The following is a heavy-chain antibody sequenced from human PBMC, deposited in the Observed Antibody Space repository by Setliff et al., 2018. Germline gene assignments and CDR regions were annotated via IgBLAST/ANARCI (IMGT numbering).Heavy chain of an antibody. Sequence: SETLSLTCTVSGGSVGNSHYYWNWIRQPAGKGLEWIGRIYTTWSTNYNPSLKSRVTISLDTSKNQFSLSLRSVTAADTAVYYCATDGPVLNGDYISWGQGTLVTVSS. CDR1: GGSVGNSHYY. V-gene: IGHV4-61*02. CDR2: IYTTWST. J-gene: IGHJ5*02. CDR3: ATDGPVLNGDYIS. D-gene: IGHD3-10*01.